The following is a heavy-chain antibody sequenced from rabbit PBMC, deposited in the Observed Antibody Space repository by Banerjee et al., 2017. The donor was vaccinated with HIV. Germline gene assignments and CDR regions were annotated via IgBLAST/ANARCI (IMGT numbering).Heavy chain of an antibody. CDR2: INAVTGKA. J-gene: IGHJ4*01. V-gene: IGHV1S45*01. D-gene: IGHD1-1*01. Sequence: QEQLVESGGGLVQPAGSLTLTCTASGFSFSNKAVMCWVRQAPGKGMEWIACINAVTGKAVYASWAKGRFTFSKTSSTTVTLQRASLTAADTATYVCARDLDGVIGGNFGWWGPGTLVTVS. CDR3: ARDLDGVIGGNFGW. CDR1: GFSFSNKAV.